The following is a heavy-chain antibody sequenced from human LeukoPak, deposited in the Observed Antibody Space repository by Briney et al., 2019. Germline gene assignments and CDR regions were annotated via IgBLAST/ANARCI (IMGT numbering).Heavy chain of an antibody. Sequence: SETLSLTCTVSGGSISSKSYYWGWIRQPPGKGLEWIGSINYSGSSHYNPSLKSRVTISVDTSKNQFSLKMSSVTAADTAVYYCAGVWTSSGHYSGDFDYWGQGTLVTVSS. CDR1: GGSISSKSYY. CDR2: INYSGSS. V-gene: IGHV4-39*01. J-gene: IGHJ4*02. CDR3: AGVWTSSGHYSGDFDY. D-gene: IGHD3-22*01.